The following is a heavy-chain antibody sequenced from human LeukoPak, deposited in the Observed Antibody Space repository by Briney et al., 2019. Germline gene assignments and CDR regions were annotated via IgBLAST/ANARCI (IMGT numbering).Heavy chain of an antibody. Sequence: ASLRLSCAASGFTFNIYAMNWVRQPPGKGLEWIGEINHSGSTNYNPSLKSRVTISVDTSKNQFSLKMSSVTAADTAVYYCARGGPRWLQYLIDYWGQGTLVTVSS. D-gene: IGHD5-24*01. CDR3: ARGGPRWLQYLIDY. V-gene: IGHV4-34*01. CDR1: GFTFNIYA. J-gene: IGHJ4*02. CDR2: INHSGST.